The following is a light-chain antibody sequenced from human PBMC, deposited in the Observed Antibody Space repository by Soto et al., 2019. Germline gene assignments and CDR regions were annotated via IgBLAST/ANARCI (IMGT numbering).Light chain of an antibody. Sequence: EIVLTQSPGTLTLSPGESAALSCRASQTISNNYLVWYRQKPGQAPRLLIYAVSSRAAGIPDRFSGSGSGTDFALTIARLEPEDSAVYYCQQHSNSPWTFGQGTRVEI. CDR3: QQHSNSPWT. J-gene: IGKJ1*01. CDR1: QTISNNY. CDR2: AVS. V-gene: IGKV3-20*01.